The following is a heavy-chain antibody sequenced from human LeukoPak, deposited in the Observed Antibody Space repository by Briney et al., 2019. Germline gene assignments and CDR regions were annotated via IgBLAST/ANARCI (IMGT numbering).Heavy chain of an antibody. D-gene: IGHD2-2*01. CDR3: ATEKRGCTPAVSACNWFDP. J-gene: IGHJ5*02. Sequence: ASVKVSCKVSGYTLTELSMHWVRQAPGKGLEWMGGFDPEDGETIYAQKFQGRVTMTEDTSTDTAYMELSSLRSEDTAVYYCATEKRGCTPAVSACNWFDPWGQGTLVTVSS. CDR1: GYTLTELS. CDR2: FDPEDGET. V-gene: IGHV1-24*01.